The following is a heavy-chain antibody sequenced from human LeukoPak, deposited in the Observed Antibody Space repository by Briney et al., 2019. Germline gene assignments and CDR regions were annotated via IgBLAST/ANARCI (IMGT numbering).Heavy chain of an antibody. CDR2: IRFDVNSK. D-gene: IGHD1-1*01. J-gene: IGHJ4*02. CDR3: AKSTHESPTLHDY. CDR1: GFTFSDYG. V-gene: IGHV3-30*02. Sequence: QPGGTLRLSCAASGFTFSDYGMHWVRQAPGKGLEWVSFIRFDVNSKYYADSVKGRFTISRDNLKNTLYLQMNSLRPEDTAVYYCAKSTHESPTLHDYWGQGTLVTVSS.